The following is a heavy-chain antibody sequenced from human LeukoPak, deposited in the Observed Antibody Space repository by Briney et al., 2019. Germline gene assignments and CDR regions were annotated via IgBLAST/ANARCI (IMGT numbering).Heavy chain of an antibody. CDR3: ARRNDFWSGPTYFDY. CDR2: MYPGDSDT. V-gene: IGHV5-51*01. CDR1: GYSFTNYW. Sequence: GESLKISCKGSGYSFTNYWIGWVRQMPGKGLEWMGIMYPGDSDTRYSPSFQGQVTISADKSITTAYLQWSSLKASDTAMYYCARRNDFWSGPTYFDYWGQGTLVTVSS. D-gene: IGHD3-3*01. J-gene: IGHJ4*02.